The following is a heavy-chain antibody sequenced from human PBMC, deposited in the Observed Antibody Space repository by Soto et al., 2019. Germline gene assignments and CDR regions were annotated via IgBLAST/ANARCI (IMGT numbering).Heavy chain of an antibody. Sequence: QVQLQQWGAGLLKPSETLSLTCAVYGGSVSSGSYYWSWIRQPPGKGLEWIGEMSHSGGTHFNPSLKSRVTISVDTSKNQFSLKMSFVTAADTALYYCARVERGTATTVVDAFDIWGPGIMVTVSS. CDR2: MSHSGGT. V-gene: IGHV4-34*01. CDR1: GGSVSSGSYY. D-gene: IGHD1-1*01. J-gene: IGHJ3*02. CDR3: ARVERGTATTVVDAFDI.